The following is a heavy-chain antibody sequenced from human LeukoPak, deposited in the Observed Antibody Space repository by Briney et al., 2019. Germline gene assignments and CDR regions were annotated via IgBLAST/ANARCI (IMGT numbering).Heavy chain of an antibody. CDR3: ASGAGDSYNYYSMDV. V-gene: IGHV3-66*01. J-gene: IGHJ6*02. CDR1: GFTVSSNY. CDR2: IHTGGNT. Sequence: GGSLRLSCAASGFTVSSNYMSWVRQAPGKGLQWVSIIHTGGNTYYADSVKGRFTNSRDNSENTLYLQMNSLRAEDTAVYYCASGAGDSYNYYSMDVWGQGTTVTVSS. D-gene: IGHD3-22*01.